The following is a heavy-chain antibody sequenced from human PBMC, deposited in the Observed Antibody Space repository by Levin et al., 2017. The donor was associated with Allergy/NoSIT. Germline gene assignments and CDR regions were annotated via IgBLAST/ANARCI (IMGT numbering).Heavy chain of an antibody. CDR3: AHSSRSVRYFDWLLYPPGEYFDY. D-gene: IGHD3-9*01. Sequence: SGPTLVKPTQTLTLTCTFSGFSLSTSGVGVGWIRQPPGKALEWLALIYWDDDKRYSPSLKSRLTITKDTSKNQVVLTMTNMDPVDTATYYCAHSSRSVRYFDWLLYPPGEYFDYWGQGTLVTVSS. J-gene: IGHJ4*02. CDR2: IYWDDDK. CDR1: GFSLSTSGVG. V-gene: IGHV2-5*02.